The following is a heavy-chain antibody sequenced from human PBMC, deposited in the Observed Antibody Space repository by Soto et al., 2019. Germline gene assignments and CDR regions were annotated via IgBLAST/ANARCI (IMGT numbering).Heavy chain of an antibody. CDR2: INPNSGGT. Sequence: ASVKVSCKASGYTFTGYYMHWVRQAPGQGLEWMGWINPNSGGTNYAQKLQGRVTMTRDTSISTAYMELSRLRSDDTAVYYCARGVEGAKYYDFWSGYYTGTYGMDVWGQGTTVTVSS. V-gene: IGHV1-2*02. CDR1: GYTFTGYY. J-gene: IGHJ6*02. CDR3: ARGVEGAKYYDFWSGYYTGTYGMDV. D-gene: IGHD3-3*01.